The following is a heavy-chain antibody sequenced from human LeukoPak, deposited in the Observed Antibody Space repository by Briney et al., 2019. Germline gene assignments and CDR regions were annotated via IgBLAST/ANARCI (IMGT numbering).Heavy chain of an antibody. V-gene: IGHV3-23*01. Sequence: GGSLRLSCAASGFTFSSYAMSWVRQAPGKGLEWVSAISGSGGSTYYADSVKGRFTISRDNSKNTLYLQMNSLRAEDTAVYYCAKSTLLGHYYYYGMDVWGQGTMVTVSS. D-gene: IGHD1-26*01. J-gene: IGHJ6*02. CDR3: AKSTLLGHYYYYGMDV. CDR2: ISGSGGST. CDR1: GFTFSSYA.